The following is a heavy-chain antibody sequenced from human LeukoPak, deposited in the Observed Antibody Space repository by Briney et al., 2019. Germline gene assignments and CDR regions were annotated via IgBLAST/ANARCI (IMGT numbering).Heavy chain of an antibody. J-gene: IGHJ4*02. Sequence: GGSLRLSCAASGFSFSYYGIHWVRQAPGKGLEWVAFIRYDGSDKYFADSVKGRFTISRDSSKNTVNLQMNSLRDEDTAVYYCATAPYRGGSSWTEFDYWGQGTLVTVSS. D-gene: IGHD6-13*01. V-gene: IGHV3-30*02. CDR2: IRYDGSDK. CDR3: ATAPYRGGSSWTEFDY. CDR1: GFSFSYYG.